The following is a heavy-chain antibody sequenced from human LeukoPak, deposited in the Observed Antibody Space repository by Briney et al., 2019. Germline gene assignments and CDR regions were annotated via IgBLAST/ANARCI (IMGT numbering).Heavy chain of an antibody. CDR2: ISSSGSTI. CDR1: GFTFSDYY. V-gene: IGHV3-11*01. CDR3: ARVLGYYDSSGPRMDV. J-gene: IGHJ6*03. D-gene: IGHD3-22*01. Sequence: GGSLRLSCAASGFTFSDYYMSWIRQAPGKGLEWVSYISSSGSTIYYADSVKGRFTISRDNAKKSLYLQMNSLRAEDTAVYYCARVLGYYDSSGPRMDVWGKGTTVTIAS.